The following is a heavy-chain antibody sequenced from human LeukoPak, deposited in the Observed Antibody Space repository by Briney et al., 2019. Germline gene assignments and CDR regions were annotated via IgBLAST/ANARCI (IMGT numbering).Heavy chain of an antibody. Sequence: GGSLRLSCAASGFTFNTYWMHWVRQAPGKGLVWVSRIDSGVSNTIYADSVKGRFTVSRDNAKNTLYLQVNNLRAEDTAVYYCARGPNSNWSGLDFWGQGTLLTVSS. V-gene: IGHV3-74*01. J-gene: IGHJ4*02. CDR2: IDSGVSNT. D-gene: IGHD6-6*01. CDR3: ARGPNSNWSGLDF. CDR1: GFTFNTYW.